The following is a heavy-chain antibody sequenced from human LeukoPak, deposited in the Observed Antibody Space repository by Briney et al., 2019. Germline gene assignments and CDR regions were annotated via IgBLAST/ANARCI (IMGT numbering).Heavy chain of an antibody. J-gene: IGHJ4*02. Sequence: SETLSLTCTVSGGSISSYYWSWVRQPPGKGLEWVGYIYYSGSTNYNPSFKSRVTISVDTSKNQFSLKLSSVTAADTAVYYCARARSSPHATFDYWGQGTLVTVSS. V-gene: IGHV4-59*01. CDR1: GGSISSYY. CDR2: IYYSGST. CDR3: ARARSSPHATFDY.